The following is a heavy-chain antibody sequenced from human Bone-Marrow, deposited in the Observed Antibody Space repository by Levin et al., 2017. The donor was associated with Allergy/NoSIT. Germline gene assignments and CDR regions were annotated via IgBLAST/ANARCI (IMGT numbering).Heavy chain of an antibody. J-gene: IGHJ4*02. CDR3: ARAALNENSAYFFDF. D-gene: IGHD3-22*01. V-gene: IGHV4-59*01. CDR1: GIAISRNY. Sequence: SQTLSLTCSVSGIAISRNYCNWIRQPPGKRLEWIGYIHDGRSTTYNPSLKSRVTISSDTSKNQFSLKLNSMTAADTAVYYCARAALNENSAYFFDFWGPGTLVTVSS. CDR2: IHDGRST.